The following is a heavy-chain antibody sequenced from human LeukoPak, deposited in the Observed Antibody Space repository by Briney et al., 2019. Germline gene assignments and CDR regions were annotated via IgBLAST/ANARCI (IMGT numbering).Heavy chain of an antibody. V-gene: IGHV1-2*02. CDR3: ARESSGWFVNWFDP. CDR2: INPNSGGT. J-gene: IGHJ5*02. CDR1: GYTFTGYY. D-gene: IGHD6-19*01. Sequence: ASVKVSCKASGYTFTGYYMHWVRQDPGQGLEWMGWINPNSGGTNYAQKFQGRVTMTRDTSISTAYMELSRLRSDDTAVYYCARESSGWFVNWFDPWGQGTLVTVSS.